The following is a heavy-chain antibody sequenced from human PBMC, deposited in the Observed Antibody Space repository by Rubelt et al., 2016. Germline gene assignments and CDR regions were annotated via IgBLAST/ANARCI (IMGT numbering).Heavy chain of an antibody. Sequence: QVQLEQWGGGLLQPSETLSLTCTVLGGPFNGFYWTWIRQSPGKGLEWIGQINDRGSANYNPSLESRLPMSIDTSNRAFSLKLASGIAADTAVYYCARGPDYFDTSGFVYWGLGTPVTVSS. CDR2: INDRGSA. D-gene: IGHD3-22*01. J-gene: IGHJ4*02. V-gene: IGHV4-34*01. CDR3: ARGPDYFDTSGFVY. CDR1: GGPFNGFY.